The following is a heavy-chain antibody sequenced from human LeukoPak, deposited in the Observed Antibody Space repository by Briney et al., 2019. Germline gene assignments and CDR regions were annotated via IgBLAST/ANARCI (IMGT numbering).Heavy chain of an antibody. V-gene: IGHV4-61*02. D-gene: IGHD2-21*01. CDR2: FYTSGTP. Sequence: SETLFLTCTVSGGSISRGSYFWSWIRQPAGKGLEWIGRFYTSGTPNYNPSLKSRVTISVDTSRNQFSLKLSSVTAADTAVYYCARGGIPDYWGQGILVTVSS. CDR3: ARGGIPDY. CDR1: GGSISRGSYF. J-gene: IGHJ4*02.